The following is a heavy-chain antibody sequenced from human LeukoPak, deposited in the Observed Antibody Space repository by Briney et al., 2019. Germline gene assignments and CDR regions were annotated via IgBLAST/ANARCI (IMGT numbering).Heavy chain of an antibody. V-gene: IGHV4-39*07. CDR3: ARDHNQYYYGSGVSGGWFDP. Sequence: SETLSLTCTVSGGSISSSSYYWGWIRQPPGKGLEWIGSIYYRSIYYSGGTYYNPSLKSRVTISGDTSKNQFSLKLSSVTAADTAVYYCARDHNQYYYGSGVSGGWFDPWGQGTLVTVSS. J-gene: IGHJ5*02. CDR1: GGSISSSSYY. D-gene: IGHD3-10*01. CDR2: IYYSGGT.